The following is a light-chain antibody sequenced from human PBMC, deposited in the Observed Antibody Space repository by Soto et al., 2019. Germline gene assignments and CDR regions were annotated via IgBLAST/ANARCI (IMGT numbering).Light chain of an antibody. Sequence: QSALTQPASVSGSPGQSITISCTGTSSDVGGYNYVSWYQQHPGKAPKLMIYDVSNRPSGVSNRFSGSKSGNTASLTISGLQAEDGSAYYCSSYTGSSTYVFGTGTKVTVL. V-gene: IGLV2-14*03. CDR2: DVS. CDR1: SSDVGGYNY. CDR3: SSYTGSSTYV. J-gene: IGLJ1*01.